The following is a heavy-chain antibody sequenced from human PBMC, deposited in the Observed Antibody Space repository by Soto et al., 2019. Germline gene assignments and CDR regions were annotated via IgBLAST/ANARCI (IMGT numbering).Heavy chain of an antibody. CDR1: GVSASSYT. V-gene: IGHV4-4*07. CDR2: VFSSVSA. CDR3: TRDGMTTGDT. Sequence: LSLTCLVSGVSASSYTWSWVRQPANKGLEWIGRVFSSVSATYSPSLKSRVRISMDTPENRISLKLDSVTAADAGVYYCTRDGMTTGDTWGPGTLVTVSS. J-gene: IGHJ4*02. D-gene: IGHD2-21*02.